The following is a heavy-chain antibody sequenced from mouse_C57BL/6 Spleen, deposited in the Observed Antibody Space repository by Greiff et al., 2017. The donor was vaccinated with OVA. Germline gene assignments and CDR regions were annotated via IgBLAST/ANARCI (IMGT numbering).Heavy chain of an antibody. CDR2: IWSGGST. V-gene: IGHV2-2*01. Sequence: VKLVESGPGLVQPSQSLSITCTVSGFSLTSYGVHWVRQSPGKGLEWLGVIWSGGSTDYNATFISRLSISKDNSKSQVFFKMNSLQADDTAIYDCARNYDGYPGWFADWGQGTLVTVSA. CDR3: ARNYDGYPGWFAD. D-gene: IGHD2-3*01. J-gene: IGHJ3*01. CDR1: GFSLTSYG.